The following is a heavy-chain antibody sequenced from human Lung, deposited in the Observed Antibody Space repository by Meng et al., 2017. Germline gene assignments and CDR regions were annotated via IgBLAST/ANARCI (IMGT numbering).Heavy chain of an antibody. V-gene: IGHV4-34*01. CDR1: GGSFSDYS. J-gene: IGHJ4*02. Sequence: QVQLQPGGAVLLQPSETLSPASVVSGGSFSDYSWSWIRQPPGKGLEWIGEINHSGSTNYNPSLESRATISVDTSQNNLSLQLSSVTAADSAVYYCARGPTTMAHDFDYWGQGTLVTVSS. CDR3: ARGPTTMAHDFDY. D-gene: IGHD4-11*01. CDR2: INHSGST.